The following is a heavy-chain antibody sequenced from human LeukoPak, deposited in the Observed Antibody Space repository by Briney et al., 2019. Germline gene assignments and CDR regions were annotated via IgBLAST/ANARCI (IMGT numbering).Heavy chain of an antibody. D-gene: IGHD5-12*01. CDR1: GFTFSSYG. Sequence: GGSLRLSCAASGFTFSSYGMHWVRQAPGKGLEWVAVISYDGSNKYYADSVKGRFTISRDNSKNTLYLQMNSLRAEDTAVYYCAKASVYSGYDLDYWGQGTLVTVSS. V-gene: IGHV3-30*18. J-gene: IGHJ4*02. CDR2: ISYDGSNK. CDR3: AKASVYSGYDLDY.